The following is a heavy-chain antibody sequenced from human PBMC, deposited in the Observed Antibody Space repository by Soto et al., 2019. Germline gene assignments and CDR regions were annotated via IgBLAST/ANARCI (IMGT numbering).Heavy chain of an antibody. Sequence: QVQLVQSGAEVKKPGASVKVSCKASGYTFTSYYMRWVRQAPGQGLEWMGIINPSGGSTSYAQKFQGRVTMTRDTSTSTVYMELSSLRSEDTAVYYCARGGPDIVVVPAATFDYWGQGTLVTVSS. CDR2: INPSGGST. CDR1: GYTFTSYY. V-gene: IGHV1-46*03. CDR3: ARGGPDIVVVPAATFDY. D-gene: IGHD2-2*01. J-gene: IGHJ4*02.